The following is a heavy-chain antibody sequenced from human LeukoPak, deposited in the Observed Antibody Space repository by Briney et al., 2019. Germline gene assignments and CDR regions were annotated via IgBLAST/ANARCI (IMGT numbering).Heavy chain of an antibody. CDR2: IYSGGST. D-gene: IGHD1-26*01. CDR3: AKVNIVGASNFDY. J-gene: IGHJ4*02. Sequence: GGSLRLSCAASGFTVNSNYMSWVRQAPGKGLEWVSVIYSGGSTYYADSVKGRFTISRDNSKNTLYLQMNSLRAEDTAVYYCAKVNIVGASNFDYWGQGTLVTVSS. V-gene: IGHV3-53*01. CDR1: GFTVNSNY.